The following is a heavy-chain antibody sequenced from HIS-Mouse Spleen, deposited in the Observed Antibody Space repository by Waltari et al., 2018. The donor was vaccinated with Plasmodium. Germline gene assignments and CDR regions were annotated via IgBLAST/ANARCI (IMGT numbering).Heavy chain of an antibody. CDR1: GFTFSSYS. CDR3: AGSWYSSSLFDY. D-gene: IGHD6-13*01. Sequence: EVQLVESGGGLVQPGGSLRLSCAASGFTFSSYSMNWVRQAPGKGLEWVSYISSSSTIYYADSVKGRFTISRDNAKNSLYLQMNSLRAEDTAVYYCAGSWYSSSLFDYWGQGTLVTVSS. CDR2: ISSSSTI. J-gene: IGHJ4*02. V-gene: IGHV3-48*01.